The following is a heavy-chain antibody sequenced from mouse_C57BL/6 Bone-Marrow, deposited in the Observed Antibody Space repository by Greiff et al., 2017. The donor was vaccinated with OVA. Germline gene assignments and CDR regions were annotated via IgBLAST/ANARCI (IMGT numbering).Heavy chain of an antibody. CDR1: GFTFSSYA. CDR3: ARVMVTTGGFDY. D-gene: IGHD2-2*01. CDR2: ISDGGSYT. Sequence: EVQGVESGGGLVKPGGSLKLSCAASGFTFSSYAMSWVRQTPEKRLEWVATISDGGSYTYYPDNVKGRFTISRDNAKNNLYLQMSHLKSEDTAMDYCARVMVTTGGFDYWGQGTTLTVSS. J-gene: IGHJ2*01. V-gene: IGHV5-4*01.